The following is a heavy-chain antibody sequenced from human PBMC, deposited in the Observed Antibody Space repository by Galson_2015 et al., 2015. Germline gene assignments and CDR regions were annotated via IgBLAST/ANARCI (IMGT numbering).Heavy chain of an antibody. D-gene: IGHD4-17*01. CDR2: ISSSGSYT. CDR3: ARRSQEESWVTTSDLYYIDY. Sequence: SLRLSCAASGFSFNTYSMKWVRQAPGKGLEWVSSISSSGSYTFYADSVKGRFTISRDNAKNSLFLQMNSLRSEDTAVYYCARRSQEESWVTTSDLYYIDYWGRGSLVTVSS. CDR1: GFSFNTYS. V-gene: IGHV3-21*06. J-gene: IGHJ4*02.